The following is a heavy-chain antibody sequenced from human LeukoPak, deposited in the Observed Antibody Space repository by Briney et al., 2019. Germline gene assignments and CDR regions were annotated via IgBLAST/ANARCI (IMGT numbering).Heavy chain of an antibody. D-gene: IGHD2-15*01. Sequence: ASVKVSCKTSGYSFTSNGITWVRQAPGQGPEWMGWISGYNGNTNYARNFQGRVTMTTDTSTTIAYMELRSLRSDDTAVYYCATDIHPGLGSGAACCFDYWGQGTLVTVSS. V-gene: IGHV1-18*01. CDR1: GYSFTSNG. J-gene: IGHJ4*02. CDR2: ISGYNGNT. CDR3: ATDIHPGLGSGAACCFDY.